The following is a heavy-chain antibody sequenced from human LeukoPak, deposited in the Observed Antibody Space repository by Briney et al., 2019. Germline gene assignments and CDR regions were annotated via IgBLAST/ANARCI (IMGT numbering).Heavy chain of an antibody. CDR2: INSDESSM. D-gene: IGHD5-12*01. V-gene: IGHV3-74*01. Sequence: PGGSLRLSCAASGFTFSSYWMHWVRQAPGKGLVWVSRINSDESSMNYADSVKGRFTISRDNAKNTLYLQMNFLRAEDTAVYYCARGKSGYYGNDYWGQGTLVTVSS. CDR3: ARGKSGYYGNDY. J-gene: IGHJ4*02. CDR1: GFTFSSYW.